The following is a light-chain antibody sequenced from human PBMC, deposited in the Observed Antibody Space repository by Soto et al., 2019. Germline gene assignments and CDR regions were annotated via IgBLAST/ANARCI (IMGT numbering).Light chain of an antibody. J-gene: IGLJ1*01. CDR1: NIGSKT. CDR2: DDS. Sequence: SYELTQPPSVSVAPGQTASIPCGGNNIGSKTVHWYQQKPGQAPVLVVNDDSDRPSGIPERFSGSNSGNTATLTISRVEAGDEADYYCQVWDSGTDHFVFGTGTKLTVL. CDR3: QVWDSGTDHFV. V-gene: IGLV3-21*02.